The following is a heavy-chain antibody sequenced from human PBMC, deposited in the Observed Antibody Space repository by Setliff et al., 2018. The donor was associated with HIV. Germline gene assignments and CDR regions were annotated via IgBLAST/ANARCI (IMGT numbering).Heavy chain of an antibody. CDR1: GDSFGDFY. D-gene: IGHD4-17*01. Sequence: SESLSLTCAMYGDSFGDFYWNWIRQAPGKGLEWIVELSDRGHINYNPSLKSRVTISQDTSKRQFSLRMTSVTAADTAVYYCAIFFVTSVTTQDHWGPGTLVTVSS. CDR3: AIFFVTSVTTQDH. CDR2: LSDRGHI. V-gene: IGHV4-34*01. J-gene: IGHJ1*01.